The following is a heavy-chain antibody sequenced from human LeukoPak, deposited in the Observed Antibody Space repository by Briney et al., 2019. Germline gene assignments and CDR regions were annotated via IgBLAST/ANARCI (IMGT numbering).Heavy chain of an antibody. CDR1: GGSISSVDYY. D-gene: IGHD3-3*01. V-gene: IGHV4-61*08. CDR2: IYYSGST. J-gene: IGHJ4*02. Sequence: TSSQTLSLTCTVSGGSISSVDYYWSWIRQPPGKGLEWIGYIYYSGSTNYNPSLKSRVTISVDTSKNQFSLKLTSVTAADTAVYYCARGVPEYYDFWSGYFYYFDYWGQGTLVTVSS. CDR3: ARGVPEYYDFWSGYFYYFDY.